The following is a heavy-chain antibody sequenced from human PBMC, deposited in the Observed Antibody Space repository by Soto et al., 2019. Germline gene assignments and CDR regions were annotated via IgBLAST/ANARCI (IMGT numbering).Heavy chain of an antibody. Sequence: SETLSLTCAVSGGSISSGGYSWSWIRQPPGKGLEWIGYIYHSGSTYYNPSLKSRVTISVDRSKNQFSLKLSSVTAADTAVYYCARESIAAAGYFDYWGQGTLVTVSS. D-gene: IGHD6-13*01. V-gene: IGHV4-30-2*01. J-gene: IGHJ4*02. CDR3: ARESIAAAGYFDY. CDR1: GGSISSGGYS. CDR2: IYHSGST.